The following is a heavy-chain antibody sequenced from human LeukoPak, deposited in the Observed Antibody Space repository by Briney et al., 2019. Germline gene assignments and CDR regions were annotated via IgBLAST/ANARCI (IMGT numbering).Heavy chain of an antibody. J-gene: IGHJ4*02. V-gene: IGHV4-4*07. CDR1: GGSISSYY. CDR3: ARRHSSGWFYY. Sequence: SETLSLTCTVSGGSISSYYWSWIRQPAGKGLEWIGRIYTSGSTHYNPSLKSRVTMSVDTSKIQFSLKVNSVTAADTAVYYCARRHSSGWFYYWGQGTLVTVSS. CDR2: IYTSGST. D-gene: IGHD6-19*01.